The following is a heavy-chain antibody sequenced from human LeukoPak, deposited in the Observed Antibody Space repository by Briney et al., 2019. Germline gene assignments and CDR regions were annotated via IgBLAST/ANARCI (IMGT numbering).Heavy chain of an antibody. J-gene: IGHJ4*02. V-gene: IGHV3-15*01. Sequence: GGPLRLSCAASGFTFSDAWMTWVRQAPGKGLECVGFIQSKTDGGTTDSATPVKGRFTVSRDDSKNTLYLQMNSLKTEDTAVYYCTTWSSQFDHWGQGTLVTVSS. CDR1: GFTFSDAW. CDR3: TTWSSQFDH. D-gene: IGHD6-6*01. CDR2: IQSKTDGGTT.